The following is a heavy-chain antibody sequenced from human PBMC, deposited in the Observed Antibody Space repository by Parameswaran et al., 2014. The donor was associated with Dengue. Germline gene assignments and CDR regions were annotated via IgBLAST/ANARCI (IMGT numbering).Heavy chain of an antibody. CDR2: ISAYNGNT. J-gene: IGHJ6*02. V-gene: IGHV1-18*01. CDR3: AREDSSGYYYDSTINGNYYGMDV. D-gene: IGHD3-22*01. Sequence: SWVRQAPGQGLEWMGWISAYNGNTNYAQKLQGRVTMTTDTSTSTAYMELRSLRSDDTAVYYCAREDSSGYYYDSTINGNYYGMDVWGQGTTVTVSS.